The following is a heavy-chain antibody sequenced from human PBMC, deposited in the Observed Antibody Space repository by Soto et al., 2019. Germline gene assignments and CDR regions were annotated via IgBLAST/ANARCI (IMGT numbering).Heavy chain of an antibody. J-gene: IGHJ4*02. CDR3: ARDFAYFDS. D-gene: IGHD3-3*01. Sequence: SETLSLTCTVSGGSFKSGSYSWSWIRPPPGKGLEWIGYVYHTGRTSYNPSLKSRVSISMDTSKNQFSLNLDSVTAADTAVYFCARDFAYFDSWGQGTLVTVSS. CDR1: GGSFKSGSYS. CDR2: VYHTGRT. V-gene: IGHV4-61*01.